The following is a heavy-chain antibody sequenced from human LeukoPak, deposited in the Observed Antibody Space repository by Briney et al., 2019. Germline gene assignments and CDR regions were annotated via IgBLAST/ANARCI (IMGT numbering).Heavy chain of an antibody. D-gene: IGHD3-22*01. Sequence: SQTLSLTCTVSGGSISSGDYYWSWIRQPPGKGLEWIGYIYYSGNTYYNPSLKSRVTISVDTSKNQFSLKLSSVTAADTAVYYCARVVNYYDSSGFLDIWGQGTMVTVSS. CDR3: ARVVNYYDSSGFLDI. CDR1: GGSISSGDYY. V-gene: IGHV4-30-4*08. CDR2: IYYSGNT. J-gene: IGHJ3*02.